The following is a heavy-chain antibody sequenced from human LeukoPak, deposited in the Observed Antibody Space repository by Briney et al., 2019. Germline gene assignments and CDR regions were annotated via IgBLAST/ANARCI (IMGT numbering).Heavy chain of an antibody. CDR2: ISRSSTTI. D-gene: IGHD3-3*01. V-gene: IGHV3-48*01. CDR1: GFTFDLYS. CDR3: ARGVGGFDI. J-gene: IGHJ3*02. Sequence: GGSLRLSCAASGFTFDLYSMNWVRQAPGKGLEWLSYISRSSTTIDYADSVQGRFTISRDNAKNSLYLQMNSLRAEDTATYYCARGVGGFDIWGQGTLVSVSS.